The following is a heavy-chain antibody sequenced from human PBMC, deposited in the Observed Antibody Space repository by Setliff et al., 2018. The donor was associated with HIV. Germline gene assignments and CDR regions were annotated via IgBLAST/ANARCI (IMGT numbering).Heavy chain of an antibody. D-gene: IGHD3-3*01. V-gene: IGHV1-2*04. J-gene: IGHJ4*02. CDR3: ARGSPLQFLELDFEY. Sequence: ASVKVSCKASGYTFTGYYTHWVRQAPGQGLEWMGWINPNSGHTNYAQKFQGWVIMTRDTSISTAHMELSRLRSDDTAVYYCARGSPLQFLELDFEYWGQGTLVTVSS. CDR2: INPNSGHT. CDR1: GYTFTGYY.